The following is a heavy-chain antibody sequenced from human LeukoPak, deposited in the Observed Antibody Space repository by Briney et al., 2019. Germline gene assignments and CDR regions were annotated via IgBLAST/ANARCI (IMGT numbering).Heavy chain of an antibody. CDR2: IYYSGST. J-gene: IGHJ4*02. CDR1: GASITSYY. CDR3: ATRRIAVAAPFDY. V-gene: IGHV4-59*01. D-gene: IGHD6-19*01. Sequence: SETLSLTXAVSGASITSYYWSWIRQPPGKGLEWIGYIYYSGSTKYNPSLKSRVTMSVDTSKNEFSLKLSSVTTADTAVYYCATRRIAVAAPFDYWGQGTLITVSS.